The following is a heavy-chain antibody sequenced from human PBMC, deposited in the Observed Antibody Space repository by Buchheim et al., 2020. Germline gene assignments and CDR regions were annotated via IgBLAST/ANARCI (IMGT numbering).Heavy chain of an antibody. CDR3: ARMTYYYDSSGYTFDY. CDR1: GFTFSDYY. D-gene: IGHD3-22*01. J-gene: IGHJ4*02. V-gene: IGHV3-11*06. CDR2: ISSSSSYT. Sequence: QVQLVESGGGLVKPGGSLRLSCAASGFTFSDYYMSWIRQAPGKGLEWVSYISSSSSYTNYADSVKGRFTLSRDNAKNSLYLQMNSLRAEDTAVYYCARMTYYYDSSGYTFDYWGQRTL.